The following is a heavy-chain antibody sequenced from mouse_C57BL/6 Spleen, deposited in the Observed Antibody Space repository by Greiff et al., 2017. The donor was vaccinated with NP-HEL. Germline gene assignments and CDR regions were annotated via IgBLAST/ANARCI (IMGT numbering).Heavy chain of an antibody. J-gene: IGHJ3*01. Sequence: DVKLVESGGGLVKPGGSLKLSCAASGFTFSDYGMHWVRQAPEKGLEWVAYISSGSSTIYYADTVKGRFTISRDNAKNTLFLPMTSLRSEDTAMYYCARPYYGSSYNWFAYWGQGTLVTVSA. D-gene: IGHD1-1*01. CDR2: ISSGSSTI. V-gene: IGHV5-17*01. CDR1: GFTFSDYG. CDR3: ARPYYGSSYNWFAY.